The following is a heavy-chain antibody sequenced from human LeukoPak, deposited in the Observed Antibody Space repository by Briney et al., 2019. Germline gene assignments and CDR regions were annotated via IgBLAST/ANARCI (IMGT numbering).Heavy chain of an antibody. J-gene: IGHJ3*02. Sequence: SETLSLTCTVSGGSISSYYWSWIRQPPGKGLEWIGYIYYSGSTNYNPSLKRRVTISVDTSKNQFSLKLSSVTAADTAVYYCARWGYCNGGSCYAAFDIWGQGTMVTVSS. V-gene: IGHV4-59*01. CDR3: ARWGYCNGGSCYAAFDI. D-gene: IGHD2-15*01. CDR1: GGSISSYY. CDR2: IYYSGST.